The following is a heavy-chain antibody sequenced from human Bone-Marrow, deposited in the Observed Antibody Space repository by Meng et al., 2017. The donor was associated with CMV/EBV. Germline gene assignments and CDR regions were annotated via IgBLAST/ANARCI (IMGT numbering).Heavy chain of an antibody. D-gene: IGHD6-19*01. CDR1: GDSVSSNSAA. CDR3: ARVGRGEERKSSRYRQADY. CDR2: TYYRSKWYN. J-gene: IGHJ4*02. V-gene: IGHV6-1*01. Sequence: SQTLSLTCAISGDSVSSNSAAWNWIRQSPSRGLEWLGRTYYRSKWYNDYAVSVKSRITINPDTSKNQFSLQLNSVTPEDTAVYYCARVGRGEERKSSRYRQADYWGQGTLVTVSS.